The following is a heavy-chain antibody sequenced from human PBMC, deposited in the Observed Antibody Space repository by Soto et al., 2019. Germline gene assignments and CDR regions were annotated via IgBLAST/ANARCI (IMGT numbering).Heavy chain of an antibody. J-gene: IGHJ4*02. CDR1: GYTFTSYG. V-gene: IGHV1-18*04. CDR3: ARTAGPYCSGGSCLFDY. CDR2: ISAYNGNT. Sequence: ASVKVSCKASGYTFTSYGISWVRQAPGQGLEWMGWISAYNGNTSYAQKFQGRVTMTTDTSTSTVYMELSSLRSEDTAVYYCARTAGPYCSGGSCLFDYWGQGTLVTVSS. D-gene: IGHD2-15*01.